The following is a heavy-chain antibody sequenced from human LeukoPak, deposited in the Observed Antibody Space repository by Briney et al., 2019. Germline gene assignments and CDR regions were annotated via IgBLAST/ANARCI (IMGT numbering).Heavy chain of an antibody. D-gene: IGHD3-10*02. J-gene: IGHJ4*02. V-gene: IGHV3-11*01. CDR2: ISSSGGTI. CDR3: ARDVRGQYYFDY. CDR1: GFTFSDYY. Sequence: GGSLRLSCAASGFTFSDYYMGWIRRAPEKGLEWVSYISSSGGTIYYADSVKGRFTISRDNAKNSLYLQMNSLRAEDTAVYYCARDVRGQYYFDYWGRGTLVTVSS.